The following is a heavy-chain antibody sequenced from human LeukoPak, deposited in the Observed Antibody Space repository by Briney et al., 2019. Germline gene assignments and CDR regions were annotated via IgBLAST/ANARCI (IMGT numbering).Heavy chain of an antibody. CDR1: GFTFRSDA. J-gene: IGHJ4*02. CDR3: AKEASSGNFVTIDC. Sequence: GGSLRLSCVGSGFTFRSDAMSWVREAPEKGLEFVSGIYENGGTTYYADSVKGRFTISRDNSKNTLYLQMNSLRAEDTAIYYCAKEASSGNFVTIDCWGQGALVTVSS. V-gene: IGHV3-23*01. CDR2: IYENGGTT. D-gene: IGHD1-26*01.